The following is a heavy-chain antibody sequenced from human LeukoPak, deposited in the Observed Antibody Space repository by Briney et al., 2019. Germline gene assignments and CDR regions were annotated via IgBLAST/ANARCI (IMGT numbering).Heavy chain of an antibody. CDR2: ISPGGDTT. Sequence: GGTLRLSCAASGFTFSSSAMTWVRQVPGKGLEWVSTISPGGDTTFYADSVKGRFTISRDNSKYTLFLQINSLRAEDTAVYYCARSGYYYYYYMDVWGKGTTVTVSS. J-gene: IGHJ6*03. CDR1: GFTFSSSA. CDR3: ARSGYYYYYYMDV. V-gene: IGHV3-23*01. D-gene: IGHD3-10*01.